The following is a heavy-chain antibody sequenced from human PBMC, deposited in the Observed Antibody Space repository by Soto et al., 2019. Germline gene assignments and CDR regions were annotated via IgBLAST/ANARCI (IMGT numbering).Heavy chain of an antibody. J-gene: IGHJ4*02. CDR2: ISSGSDDI. Sequence: VYLVESGGGLVKPGGSLRLSCAASGFTFRSYSMNWVRQAPGKGLEWVSSISSGSDDIYYADSVKGRFTISRDNAKNSLYLDMNSLRAVDPAVYYCARVATRTIFGVVLGTVLDHWGQGSLVTVSS. V-gene: IGHV3-21*06. CDR3: ARVATRTIFGVVLGTVLDH. CDR1: GFTFRSYS. D-gene: IGHD3-3*01.